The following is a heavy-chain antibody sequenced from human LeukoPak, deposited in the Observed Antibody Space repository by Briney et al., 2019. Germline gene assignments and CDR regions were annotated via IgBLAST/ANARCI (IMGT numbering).Heavy chain of an antibody. Sequence: SETLSLTCTVSGDSINSGGYYWSWIRQHPGKGLEWIGFIYYSGYTYSNPSLKSRFAISLDTSKNQFSLKLNSVTAADTAVYYCARDPGGFGELFGTSGLDVWGQGTTVLVSS. V-gene: IGHV4-31*03. CDR2: IYYSGYT. D-gene: IGHD3-10*01. J-gene: IGHJ6*02. CDR1: GDSINSGGYY. CDR3: ARDPGGFGELFGTSGLDV.